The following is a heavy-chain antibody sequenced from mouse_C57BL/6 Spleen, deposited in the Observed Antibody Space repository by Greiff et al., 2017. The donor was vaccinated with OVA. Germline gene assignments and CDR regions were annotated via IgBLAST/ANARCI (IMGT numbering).Heavy chain of an antibody. CDR3: ARWKTALDY. Sequence: EVKLVESGGGLVQPGGSLSLSCAASGFTFTDYYMSWVRQPPGKALEWLGFIRNKANGYTTEYSASVKGRFTISRDNSQSILYLQMNALRAEDSATYYCARWKTALDYWGQGTTLTVSS. J-gene: IGHJ2*01. CDR1: GFTFTDYY. CDR2: IRNKANGYTT. V-gene: IGHV7-3*01. D-gene: IGHD4-1*01.